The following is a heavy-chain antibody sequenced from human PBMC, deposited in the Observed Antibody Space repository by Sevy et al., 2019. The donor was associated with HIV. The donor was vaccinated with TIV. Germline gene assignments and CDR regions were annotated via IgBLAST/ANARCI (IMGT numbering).Heavy chain of an antibody. Sequence: GGSLRLSCAASGFTFSSYAMSWVRQAPGKGLEWVSAISGSGGSTYYADSVKGRFTISRDNSKNTPYLQMNSLRAEDTAVYYCAKASYGLNYFDYWGQGTLVTVSS. J-gene: IGHJ4*02. CDR1: GFTFSSYA. CDR3: AKASYGLNYFDY. CDR2: ISGSGGST. D-gene: IGHD3-16*01. V-gene: IGHV3-23*01.